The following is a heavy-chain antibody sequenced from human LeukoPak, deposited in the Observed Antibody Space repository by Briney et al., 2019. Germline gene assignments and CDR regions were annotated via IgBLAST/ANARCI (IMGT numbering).Heavy chain of an antibody. CDR3: AKGTGKSTLNWFDP. CDR2: ISWDGSNT. V-gene: IGHV3-43*01. J-gene: IGHJ5*02. Sequence: GGSLRLSCAASGFTFDDYTMHWVRHGPGKGLEWVSLISWDGSNTYYADSVKGRFTIFRDNSKYSLYLQMNSLRTEDSALYYCAKGTGKSTLNWFDPWGQGTLVTVSS. D-gene: IGHD1-14*01. CDR1: GFTFDDYT.